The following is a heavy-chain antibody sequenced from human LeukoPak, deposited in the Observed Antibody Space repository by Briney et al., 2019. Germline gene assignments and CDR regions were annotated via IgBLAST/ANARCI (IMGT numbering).Heavy chain of an antibody. J-gene: IGHJ4*02. CDR1: GFTFSSYS. CDR3: ASQVVPTTQLDY. V-gene: IGHV3-21*01. CDR2: ISSSSSHI. Sequence: KPGGPLRLSCAASGFTFSSYSMNWVRQAPGKGLEWVSAISSSSSHIYYADSVKGRCIMSRDNAKNSLYLQMNSLRAEDTAIYYCASQVVPTTQLDYWGQGTLVTVSS. D-gene: IGHD2-15*01.